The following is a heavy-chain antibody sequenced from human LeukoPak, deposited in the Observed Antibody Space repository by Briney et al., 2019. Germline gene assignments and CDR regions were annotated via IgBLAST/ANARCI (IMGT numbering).Heavy chain of an antibody. V-gene: IGHV3-74*01. Sequence: GGSLRLSCAASGFNFASNWMHWVRQAPGKGLVWVSRIASDGSSTTYADSVKGRFSISRDNAKNTLYLQMNSLRVEDTAVYYCARGRPHGNDYWGQGTLVTVSS. D-gene: IGHD4-23*01. J-gene: IGHJ4*02. CDR2: IASDGSST. CDR3: ARGRPHGNDY. CDR1: GFNFASNW.